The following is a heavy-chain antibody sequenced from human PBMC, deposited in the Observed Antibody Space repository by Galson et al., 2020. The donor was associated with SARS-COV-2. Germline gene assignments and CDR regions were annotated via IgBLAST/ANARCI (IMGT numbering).Heavy chain of an antibody. D-gene: IGHD2-2*01. V-gene: IGHV1-69*13. CDR2: IIPIFGTA. CDR3: AVVVPAAMKRGGWFDP. CDR1: GGTFSSYA. Sequence: SVKVSCKASGGTFSSYAISWVRQAPGQGLEWMGGIIPIFGTANYAQKFQGRVTITADESTSTAYMELSSLRSEGTAVYYCAVVVPAAMKRGGWFDPWGQGTLVTVSS. J-gene: IGHJ5*02.